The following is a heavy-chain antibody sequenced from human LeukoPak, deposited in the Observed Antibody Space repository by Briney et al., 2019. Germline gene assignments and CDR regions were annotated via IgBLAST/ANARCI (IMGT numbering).Heavy chain of an antibody. V-gene: IGHV3-30*18. CDR3: AKSHSSGWYSLDS. CDR1: GFTFSNYG. J-gene: IGHJ4*02. D-gene: IGHD6-19*01. CDR2: ISYDGSNK. Sequence: GGSLRLSCAASGFTFSNYGMHWVRQAPGKGLEWVAVISYDGSNKYCADSVKGRFTISRDNSKNTLYLQMNSLRAEDTAVYYCAKSHSSGWYSLDSWGQGTLVTVSS.